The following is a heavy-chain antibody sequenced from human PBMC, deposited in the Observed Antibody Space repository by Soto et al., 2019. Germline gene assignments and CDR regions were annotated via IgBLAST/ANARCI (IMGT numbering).Heavy chain of an antibody. V-gene: IGHV4-38-2*01. Sequence: SETLSLTSAASGYSISSGYYCGWIRQPPGKGLEWIGSIYHSGSTYYNPSLKSRVTISVDTSKNQFSLKLSSVTAADTAVYYCARGGYCSGGSCYPGIDAFDIWGQGTMVPVSS. J-gene: IGHJ3*02. CDR3: ARGGYCSGGSCYPGIDAFDI. D-gene: IGHD2-15*01. CDR2: IYHSGST. CDR1: GYSISSGYY.